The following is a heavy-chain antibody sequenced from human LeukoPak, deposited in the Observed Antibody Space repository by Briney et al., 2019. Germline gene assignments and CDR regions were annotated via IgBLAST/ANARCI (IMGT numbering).Heavy chain of an antibody. CDR2: INHSGST. CDR1: GGSFGGYY. J-gene: IGHJ6*03. CDR3: ARRGSSWPYYYYYMDV. Sequence: SETLSLTCAVYGGSFGGYYWSWIRQPPGKGLEWIGEINHSGSTNYNPSLKSRVTISVDTSKNQFSLKLSSVTAADTAVYYCARRGSSWPYYYYYMDVWGKGTTVTVSS. D-gene: IGHD6-13*01. V-gene: IGHV4-34*01.